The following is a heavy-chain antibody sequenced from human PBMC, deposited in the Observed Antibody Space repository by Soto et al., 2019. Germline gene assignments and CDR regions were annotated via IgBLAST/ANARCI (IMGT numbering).Heavy chain of an antibody. Sequence: EVQLVESGGGLVQPGGSLRLSCAVSGFTFSSYSMNWVRQAPGKGLEWVSYISSSSSTIYYADSVKGRFTISRDNAKNSLYLPMNSLRAEDTAVDYCARAALYNWTGVSWFDPWGQGTLVTVCS. D-gene: IGHD1-1*01. V-gene: IGHV3-48*01. J-gene: IGHJ5*02. CDR1: GFTFSSYS. CDR3: ARAALYNWTGVSWFDP. CDR2: ISSSSSTI.